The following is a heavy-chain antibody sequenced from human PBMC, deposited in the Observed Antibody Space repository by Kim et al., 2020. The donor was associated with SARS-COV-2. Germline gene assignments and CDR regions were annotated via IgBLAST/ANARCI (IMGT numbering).Heavy chain of an antibody. J-gene: IGHJ5*02. CDR3: ARGGSPNSSGWYDNWFDP. D-gene: IGHD6-19*01. CDR1: GGSISSGGYS. CDR2: IYHSGST. V-gene: IGHV4-30-2*01. Sequence: SETLSLTCAVSGGSISSGGYSWSWIRQPPGKGLEWIGYIYHSGSTYYNPSLKSRVTISVDRSKNQFSLKLSSVTAADTAVYYCARGGSPNSSGWYDNWFDPWGQGTLVTVSS.